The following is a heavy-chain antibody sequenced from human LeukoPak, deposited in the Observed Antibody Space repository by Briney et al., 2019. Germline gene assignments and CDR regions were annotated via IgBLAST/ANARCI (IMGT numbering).Heavy chain of an antibody. CDR1: GFTFSSYW. Sequence: PGRSLRLSCAASGFTFSSYWMSWVRQAPGKGLEWVANIKQDGSEKYYVDSVKGRFTISRDNAKNSLYLQMNSLRAEDTAVYYCARGLGELSLIRGLYFYYYMDVWGKGTTVTVSS. CDR3: ARGLGELSLIRGLYFYYYMDV. CDR2: IKQDGSEK. J-gene: IGHJ6*03. V-gene: IGHV3-7*01. D-gene: IGHD3-16*02.